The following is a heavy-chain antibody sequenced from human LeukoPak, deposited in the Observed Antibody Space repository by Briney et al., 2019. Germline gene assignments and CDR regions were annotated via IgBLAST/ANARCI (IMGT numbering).Heavy chain of an antibody. V-gene: IGHV3-33*01. D-gene: IGHD2-15*01. CDR1: GFTFSNYG. Sequence: GGSLRLSCAASGFTFSNYGMHWVRQAPGKGLEWVALIWYDGNNKYYADSVKGRFTIFRDNSKNTLYLQLNSLRAEDTAVYYCARQHCSGGDCYFFDWGQGTLVTVSS. CDR3: ARQHCSGGDCYFFD. CDR2: IWYDGNNK. J-gene: IGHJ4*02.